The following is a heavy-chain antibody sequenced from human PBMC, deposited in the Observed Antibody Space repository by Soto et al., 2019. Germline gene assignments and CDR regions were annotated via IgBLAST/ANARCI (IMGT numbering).Heavy chain of an antibody. CDR1: GFTFSSYS. CDR3: ARDRSPVVVPAAIPDY. CDR2: ISSSSSTI. J-gene: IGHJ4*02. D-gene: IGHD2-2*01. Sequence: EVQLVESGGGLVQPGGSLRLSCAASGFTFSSYSMNWVRQAPGKGLEWVSYISSSSSTIYYADSVKGRFTISRDNAKNSLYLLMNSLRAEDTAVYYCARDRSPVVVPAAIPDYWGQGNLVTVSS. V-gene: IGHV3-48*01.